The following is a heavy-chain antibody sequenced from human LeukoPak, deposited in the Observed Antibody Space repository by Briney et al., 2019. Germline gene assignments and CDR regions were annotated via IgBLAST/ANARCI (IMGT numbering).Heavy chain of an antibody. CDR3: ANYGDYQYFDY. CDR2: ISGSGGST. Sequence: GGSLRLSCAASGFTFSSYAMSWVRQAPGQGLEWVSAISGSGGSTYYADSVRGRFTISRDNSEDTLYLQMNSLKTDDTAVYYCANYGDYQYFDYWGQGTPVTVSS. D-gene: IGHD4-17*01. CDR1: GFTFSSYA. V-gene: IGHV3-23*01. J-gene: IGHJ4*02.